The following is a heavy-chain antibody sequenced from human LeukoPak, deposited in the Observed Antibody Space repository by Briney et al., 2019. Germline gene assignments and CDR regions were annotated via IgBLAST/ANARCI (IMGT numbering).Heavy chain of an antibody. CDR2: INPNSGVT. Sequence: GASVKASCKASGYTFTDYYMHWVRQAPGQGLEWMGWINPNSGVTNYAQNFQGRVTVTRDTSISTAYMELTWLSSDDTAVYYCARERSNGGLRLDFWGQGTLVTASS. J-gene: IGHJ4*02. V-gene: IGHV1-2*02. D-gene: IGHD3-16*01. CDR1: GYTFTDYY. CDR3: ARERSNGGLRLDF.